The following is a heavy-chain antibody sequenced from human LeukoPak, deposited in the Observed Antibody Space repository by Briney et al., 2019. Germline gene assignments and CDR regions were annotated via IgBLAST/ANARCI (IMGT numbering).Heavy chain of an antibody. CDR1: GYRFTGYY. CDR3: ARVTRGTNWNYGGPDY. CDR2: INPSGGST. V-gene: IGHV1-46*01. J-gene: IGHJ4*02. D-gene: IGHD1-7*01. Sequence: ASVKVSCKASGYRFTGYYLHWVRQAPGQGLEWMGIINPSGGSTSYAQKFQGRVTMTRDMSTSTVYMELSSLRSEDTAVYYCARVTRGTNWNYGGPDYWGQGTLVTVSS.